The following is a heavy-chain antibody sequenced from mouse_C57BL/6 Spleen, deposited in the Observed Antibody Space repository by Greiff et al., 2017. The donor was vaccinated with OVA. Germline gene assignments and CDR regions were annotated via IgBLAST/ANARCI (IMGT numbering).Heavy chain of an antibody. J-gene: IGHJ1*03. Sequence: EVKLVESGGGLVKPGGSLKLSCAASGFTFSDYGMHWVRQAPEKGLEWVAYISSGSSTLYYADTVKGRFTISRDNAKNPLFLQMTSLRSEDTAMYYCAREGYGSSYAYFDVWGTGTTVTVSS. D-gene: IGHD1-1*01. CDR2: ISSGSSTL. CDR1: GFTFSDYG. CDR3: AREGYGSSYAYFDV. V-gene: IGHV5-17*01.